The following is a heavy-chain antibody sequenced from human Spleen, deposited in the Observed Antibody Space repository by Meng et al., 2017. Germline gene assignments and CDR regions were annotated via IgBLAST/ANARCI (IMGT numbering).Heavy chain of an antibody. CDR1: GYSISSGYY. CDR2: IYHSGST. J-gene: IGHJ3*02. CDR3: ARAAIVGSTTDAFDI. Sequence: GSLRLSCTVSGYSISSGYYWGWIRQPPGKGLEWIGSIYHSGSTYYNPSLKSRVTISVDTSKNQFSLKLTSVTAADTAVYYCARAAIVGSTTDAFDIWGQGTMVTVSS. V-gene: IGHV4-38-2*02. D-gene: IGHD1-26*01.